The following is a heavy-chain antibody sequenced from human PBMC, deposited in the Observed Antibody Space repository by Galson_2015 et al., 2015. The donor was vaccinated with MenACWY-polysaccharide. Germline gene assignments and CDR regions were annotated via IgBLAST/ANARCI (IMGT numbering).Heavy chain of an antibody. CDR3: TRGSHYSANYGGY. CDR1: GFTFSSSW. CDR2: ILSAGSST. D-gene: IGHD3-10*01. Sequence: SLRLSCAASGFTFSSSWMHWVRHAPGKGLVWVSSILSAGSSTRYADSVRGRFTISRDNAKNMLHLQMKGLRGEDTAVYYCTRGSHYSANYGGYWGQGTLVTVSS. J-gene: IGHJ4*02. V-gene: IGHV3-74*01.